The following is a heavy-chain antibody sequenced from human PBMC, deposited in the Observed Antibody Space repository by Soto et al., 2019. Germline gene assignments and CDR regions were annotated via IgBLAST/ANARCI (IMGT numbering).Heavy chain of an antibody. CDR2: INAGNGNT. D-gene: IGHD6-13*01. V-gene: IGHV1-3*01. J-gene: IGHJ6*02. Sequence: ASVKVSCKASGYTFTSHAMHWVLQAPGQRLEWMGWINAGNGNTKYSQKFQGRVTITRDTSASTAYMKLSSLRSEDTAVYYCARGIEYSSSWYVAGDYYYGMDVWGQGTTVTVSS. CDR1: GYTFTSHA. CDR3: ARGIEYSSSWYVAGDYYYGMDV.